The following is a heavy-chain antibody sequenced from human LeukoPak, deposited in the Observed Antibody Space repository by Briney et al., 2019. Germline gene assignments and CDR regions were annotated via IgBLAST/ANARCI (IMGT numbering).Heavy chain of an antibody. V-gene: IGHV4-39*01. Sequence: SGTLSLTCTVSGGSISSTTYYWGWIRQPPGKGLEWIGSIYYSGSTYYNPSLKSRVTISVDTSKNQFSLRLSSVTAADTAVYYCAKLWSGLRPPDYWGQGTLVTVSS. D-gene: IGHD3-3*01. CDR1: GGSISSTTYY. CDR3: AKLWSGLRPPDY. CDR2: IYYSGST. J-gene: IGHJ4*02.